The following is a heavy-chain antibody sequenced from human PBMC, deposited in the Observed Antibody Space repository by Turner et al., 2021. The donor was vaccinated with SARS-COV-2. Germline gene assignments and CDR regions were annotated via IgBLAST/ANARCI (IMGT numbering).Heavy chain of an antibody. CDR1: GHTLTELS. D-gene: IGHD1-1*01. J-gene: IGHJ3*02. V-gene: IGHV1-24*01. Sequence: QAHLVQSGAEVKNRGASVKVSCKVSGHTLTELSMHWVRQAPGKGLEWVGGFDPKDGGTIYTETMRGRVTLTEDRSKDTAYMDLNNLRYEDTAVYYCAVRRRKDIRRHLDRQGIAFDIWGQGTTISVSS. CDR2: FDPKDGGT. CDR3: AVRRRKDIRRHLDRQGIAFDI.